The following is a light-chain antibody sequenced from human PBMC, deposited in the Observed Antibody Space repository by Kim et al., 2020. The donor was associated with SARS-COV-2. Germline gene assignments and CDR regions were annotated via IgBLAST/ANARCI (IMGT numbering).Light chain of an antibody. V-gene: IGKV3-20*01. CDR2: GAS. CDR3: QQYGSSPPLT. Sequence: SPGERATRSCRASQSVSSSYLAWYQQKPGQAPRLLIYGASSRATGIPDRFSGSGSGTDFTLTISRLEPEDFAVYYCQQYGSSPPLTFGGGTKVDIK. J-gene: IGKJ4*01. CDR1: QSVSSSY.